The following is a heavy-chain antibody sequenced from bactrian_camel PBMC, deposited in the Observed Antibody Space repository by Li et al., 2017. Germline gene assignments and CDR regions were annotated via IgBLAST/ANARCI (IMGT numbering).Heavy chain of an antibody. J-gene: IGHJ4*01. CDR2: IQGSGST. CDR3: ASGSRRGLSRVLQAEYDY. V-gene: IGHV3S53*01. D-gene: IGHD3*01. Sequence: VQLVESGGGVVQAGKSLRLSCQVSGNSAINSCLGWFRQAPGKEREGVATIQGSGSTDYADTVKGRFTIAKDNAKNTIYLQMNNLKPEDTDIYYCASGSRRGLSRVLQAEYDYWGQGTQVTVS. CDR1: GNSAINSC.